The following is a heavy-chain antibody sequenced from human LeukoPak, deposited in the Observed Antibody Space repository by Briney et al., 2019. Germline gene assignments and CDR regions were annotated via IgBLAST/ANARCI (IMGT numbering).Heavy chain of an antibody. D-gene: IGHD3-3*01. Sequence: AGSLTLSCADTGLKFSSYGMNWGRQAPGKGLEWVSYISSSGSTIYYADSVKGRFTISRDNAKNSLYLQMNSLRAEDTAVYYCAREVTIFGVVRHHYYYYGMDVWGQGTTVTVSS. J-gene: IGHJ6*02. CDR2: ISSSGSTI. CDR3: AREVTIFGVVRHHYYYYGMDV. CDR1: GLKFSSYG. V-gene: IGHV3-48*03.